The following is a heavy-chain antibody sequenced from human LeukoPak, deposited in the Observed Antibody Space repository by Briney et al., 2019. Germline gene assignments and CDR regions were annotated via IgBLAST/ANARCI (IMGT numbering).Heavy chain of an antibody. CDR3: ASDGSSGWAHDAFDI. J-gene: IGHJ3*02. CDR1: GGTFSSYA. V-gene: IGHV1-69*05. CDR2: IIPIFGTA. D-gene: IGHD6-19*01. Sequence: GSSVKVSCKASGGTFSSYAISWVRQAPGQGLEWMGGIIPIFGTANYAQKFQGRVTITTDESTSTAYMELSSLRSEDTAVYYCASDGSSGWAHDAFDIWGQGTMVTVSS.